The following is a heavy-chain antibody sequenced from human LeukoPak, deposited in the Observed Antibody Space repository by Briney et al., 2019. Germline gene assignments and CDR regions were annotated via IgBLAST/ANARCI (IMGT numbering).Heavy chain of an antibody. Sequence: PGGSLRLSCTASGFTFGDYAMSWVRQAPGKGLEWVGFIRSKAYGGTTEYAASVKGRFTISRDDSKSIAYLQMNSLKTEDTAVYYCTLGYYHSGSYSGEVSLGYWGQGTLVTVSS. CDR2: IRSKAYGGTT. V-gene: IGHV3-49*04. D-gene: IGHD1-26*01. J-gene: IGHJ4*02. CDR3: TLGYYHSGSYSGEVSLGY. CDR1: GFTFGDYA.